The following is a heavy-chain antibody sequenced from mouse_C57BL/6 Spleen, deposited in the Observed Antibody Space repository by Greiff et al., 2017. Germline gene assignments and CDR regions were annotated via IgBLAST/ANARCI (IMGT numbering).Heavy chain of an antibody. CDR3: ARGWLLPYYYAMDY. D-gene: IGHD2-3*01. CDR2: IDPSDSET. Sequence: VQLQQPWAELVRPGSSVKLSCKASGYTFTSYWMHWVKQRPIQGLEWIGNIDPSDSETHYNQKFKDKATLTVDKSSSTAYMQLSSLTSEDSAVYYGARGWLLPYYYAMDYWGQGTSVTVSS. CDR1: GYTFTSYW. J-gene: IGHJ4*01. V-gene: IGHV1-52*01.